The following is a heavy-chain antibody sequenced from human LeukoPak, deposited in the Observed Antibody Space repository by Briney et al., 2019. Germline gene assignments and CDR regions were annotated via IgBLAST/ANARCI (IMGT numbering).Heavy chain of an antibody. CDR3: GRGTYYYTL. V-gene: IGHV4-34*01. J-gene: IGHJ4*02. Sequence: SETLSLTCAVYGGSFSGYYWSWIRQPPGKGLEWIGEINHSGSTNYNPSLKSRVTISVDTSKNQFSLKLSSVTAADTAVYYCGRGTYYYTLWGQGTLVTVSS. CDR1: GGSFSGYY. CDR2: INHSGST. D-gene: IGHD3-10*01.